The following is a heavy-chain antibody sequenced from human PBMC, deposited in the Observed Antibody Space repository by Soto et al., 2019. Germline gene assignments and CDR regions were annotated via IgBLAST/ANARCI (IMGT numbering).Heavy chain of an antibody. CDR2: ISGSGGST. Sequence: EVQLLESGGGLVQPGGSLRLSCAASGFTFSSYAMSWVRQAPGRGLEWVSAISGSGGSTYYADSVKGRFTISRDNSKNTLYLQMNSLRAEDTAVYYCAKDLTHYDFWSGSYYYYGMDVWGQGTTVTVSS. CDR1: GFTFSSYA. V-gene: IGHV3-23*01. J-gene: IGHJ6*02. D-gene: IGHD3-3*01. CDR3: AKDLTHYDFWSGSYYYYGMDV.